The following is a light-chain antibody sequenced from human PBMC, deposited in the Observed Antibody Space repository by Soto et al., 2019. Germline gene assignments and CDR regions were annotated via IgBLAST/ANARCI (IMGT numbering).Light chain of an antibody. CDR2: TAS. V-gene: IGKV3-20*01. CDR1: QSVSSNY. Sequence: EIVLTQSPGTLSLSPGERDSLSCRASQSVSSNYLAWFQQKPGQAPRLLISTASSRATGIPDRFSGSGSGTDFTLTITRLEPEDFAVYYYLQYGSSPHTFGQGTRLEIK. CDR3: LQYGSSPHT. J-gene: IGKJ5*01.